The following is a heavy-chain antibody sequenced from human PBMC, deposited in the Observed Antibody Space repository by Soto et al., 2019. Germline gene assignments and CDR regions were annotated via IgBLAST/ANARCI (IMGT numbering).Heavy chain of an antibody. Sequence: QVQLQESGPGLVKPSQTLSLTCTVSGGSISSGDYYWSWIRQPPGKGLEWIGYINYSGSTYYNPSLKSRVTISVDTSNNQFSLKLTSVTAADTAVYYCARYYYGSGSYQDYWGQGTLVTVSS. V-gene: IGHV4-30-4*01. CDR2: INYSGST. D-gene: IGHD3-10*01. CDR1: GGSISSGDYY. J-gene: IGHJ4*02. CDR3: ARYYYGSGSYQDY.